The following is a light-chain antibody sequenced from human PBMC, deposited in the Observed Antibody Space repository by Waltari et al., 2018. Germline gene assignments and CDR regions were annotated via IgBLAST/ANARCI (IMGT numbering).Light chain of an antibody. CDR1: SSDVGTYGY. CDR2: DVK. V-gene: IGLV2-14*01. Sequence: QSALTQPASVSGSPGQSITISCTGTSSDVGTYGYVSWYTQDPGKAPKLVIYDVKNRPSGIANHVSGSRYGDTASLTISGLQTEDEGYYYCSSYTSTTTYVMFGGGTKLTVL. J-gene: IGLJ3*02. CDR3: SSYTSTTTYVM.